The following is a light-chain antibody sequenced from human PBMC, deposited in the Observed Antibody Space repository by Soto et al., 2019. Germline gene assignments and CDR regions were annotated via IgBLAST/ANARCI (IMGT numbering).Light chain of an antibody. Sequence: DIQMTQSPSSLSASVGDRVTITCRARQGISNYLAWYQQNPGKVPKLLIYAASTLHSGVPSRFSGSGSGTDFTLTISSLQPEDVATYYCQKYNSAPRTLGQGTKVDSK. CDR1: QGISNY. CDR3: QKYNSAPRT. V-gene: IGKV1-27*01. J-gene: IGKJ1*01. CDR2: AAS.